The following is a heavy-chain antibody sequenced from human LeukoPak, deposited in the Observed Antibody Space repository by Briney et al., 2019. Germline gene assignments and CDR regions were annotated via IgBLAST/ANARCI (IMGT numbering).Heavy chain of an antibody. CDR2: TRYDGNNK. J-gene: IGHJ4*02. D-gene: IGHD2-21*02. CDR3: ARLTVLAGNYFDY. Sequence: GGSLRLSCAASGFTFSNYGMHWVRQAPGKGLEWVTFTRYDGNNKYYADSVKGRFTISRDNSKNTLYLQMSSLRPEDTAVYYCARLTVLAGNYFDYWGQGTLVTVSS. CDR1: GFTFSNYG. V-gene: IGHV3-30*02.